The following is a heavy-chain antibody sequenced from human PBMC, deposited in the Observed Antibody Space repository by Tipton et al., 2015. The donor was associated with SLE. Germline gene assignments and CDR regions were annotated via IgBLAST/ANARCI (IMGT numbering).Heavy chain of an antibody. CDR2: IYYSGST. D-gene: IGHD1-26*01. V-gene: IGHV4-61*01. CDR1: GYSISSGYY. CDR3: ARVGWELKDYYYMDV. Sequence: TLSLTCAVSGYSISSGYYWSWIRQPPGKGLEWIGYIYYSGSTNYNPSLKSRVTISVDTSKNQFSLKLSSVTAADTAVYYCARVGWELKDYYYMDVWGKGTTVTVSS. J-gene: IGHJ6*03.